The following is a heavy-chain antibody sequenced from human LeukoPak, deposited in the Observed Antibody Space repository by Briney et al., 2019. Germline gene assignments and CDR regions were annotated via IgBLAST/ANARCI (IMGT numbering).Heavy chain of an antibody. D-gene: IGHD3-3*01. CDR2: MNPNSGNT. J-gene: IGHJ6*02. Sequence: ASVKVSCKASGYTFTSYDINWVRQATGQGLEWMGWMNPNSGNTGYAQKFQGRVTMTRNTSISTAYMELSSLRSEDTAVYYCARVPVYDFWSGYYCYYYYGMDVWGQGTTVTVSS. CDR1: GYTFTSYD. V-gene: IGHV1-8*01. CDR3: ARVPVYDFWSGYYCYYYYGMDV.